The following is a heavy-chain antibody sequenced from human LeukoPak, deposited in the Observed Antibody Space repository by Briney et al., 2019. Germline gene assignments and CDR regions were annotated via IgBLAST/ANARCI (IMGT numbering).Heavy chain of an antibody. Sequence: SETLSLTCTVSSGSISSYYCSWIRQPPGKGLEWIGYIYYSGSTNYNPSLKSRVTISVDTSKNQFSLKLSSVTAADTAVYYCARLRACSGGSCYSVEDYYYYYGMDVWGQGTTVTVSS. CDR3: ARLRACSGGSCYSVEDYYYYYGMDV. CDR2: IYYSGST. D-gene: IGHD2-15*01. CDR1: SGSISSYY. V-gene: IGHV4-59*12. J-gene: IGHJ6*02.